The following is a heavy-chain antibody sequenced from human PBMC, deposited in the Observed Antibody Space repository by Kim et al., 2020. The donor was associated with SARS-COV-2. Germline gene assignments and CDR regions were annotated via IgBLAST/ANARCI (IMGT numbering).Heavy chain of an antibody. CDR2: INACNGNT. D-gene: IGHD3-9*01. J-gene: IGHJ6*02. CDR1: GYTFTSYA. CDR3: ASGYDILTGLKFPSMDV. Sequence: ASVKVSCKASGYTFTSYAIHWVRQAPGQRLEWMGWINACNGNTKYSQKFQGRVTITRDTSASTAYMELSSLRSEDTAVYYCASGYDILTGLKFPSMDVWGQGATGTVS. V-gene: IGHV1-3*01.